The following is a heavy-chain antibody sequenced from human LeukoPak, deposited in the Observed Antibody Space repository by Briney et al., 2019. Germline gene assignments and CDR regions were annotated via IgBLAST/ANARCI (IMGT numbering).Heavy chain of an antibody. CDR1: GGSISSYY. CDR3: ARLKLGYCSGGSCCGTSYYYYGMDV. Sequence: SETLSLTCTVSGGSISSYYWSWIRQPPGKVLEWIGYIYYSGSTNYNPSLKSRVTISVDTSKNQCSLKLSSVTAADTGVYYCARLKLGYCSGGSCCGTSYYYYGMDVWGQGTTVTVSS. CDR2: IYYSGST. V-gene: IGHV4-59*01. D-gene: IGHD2-15*01. J-gene: IGHJ6*02.